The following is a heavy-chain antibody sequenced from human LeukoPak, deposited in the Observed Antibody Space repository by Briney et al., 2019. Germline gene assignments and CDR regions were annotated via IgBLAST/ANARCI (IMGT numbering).Heavy chain of an antibody. J-gene: IGHJ5*02. V-gene: IGHV4-59*12. Sequence: SETLSLTCTVSGGSISSYYWSWIRQPPGKELEWIGYIHYSGSTNYNPSLKSRVTISVDTSKNQFSLKLSSVTAADTAVYYCARVTMIVVVNWFDPWGQGTLVTVSS. CDR2: IHYSGST. CDR3: ARVTMIVVVNWFDP. D-gene: IGHD3-22*01. CDR1: GGSISSYY.